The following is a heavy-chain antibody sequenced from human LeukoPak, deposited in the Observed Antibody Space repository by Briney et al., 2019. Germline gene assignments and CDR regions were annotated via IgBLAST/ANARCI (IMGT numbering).Heavy chain of an antibody. D-gene: IGHD6-13*01. CDR3: ARNLIPEQLVLNF. J-gene: IGHJ4*02. CDR1: GGSISGYY. CDR2: LHYSGST. V-gene: IGHV4-59*01. Sequence: SETLSLTCTVSGGSISGYYWSWIRQPPGKGLEWIGYLHYSGSTNYNPSLKSRVTISVDTSKNQFSLNLKSVTPEDTAVYYCARNLIPEQLVLNFWGQGTLVTVSS.